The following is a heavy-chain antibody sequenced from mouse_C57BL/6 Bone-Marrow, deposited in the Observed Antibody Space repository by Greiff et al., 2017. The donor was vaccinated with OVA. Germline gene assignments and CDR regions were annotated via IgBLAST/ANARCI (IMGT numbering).Heavy chain of an antibody. CDR2: ISDGGSYT. CDR1: GFTFSSYA. D-gene: IGHD1-1*01. CDR3: ARSPITTVDY. Sequence: EVKVVESGGGLVKPGGSLKLSCAASGFTFSSYAMSWVRQTPEKRLEWVATISDGGSYTYYPDKVKGRFTISRDNAKNNLYLQMSHLKSEDTAMYYCARSPITTVDYWGQGTTLTVSS. J-gene: IGHJ2*01. V-gene: IGHV5-4*03.